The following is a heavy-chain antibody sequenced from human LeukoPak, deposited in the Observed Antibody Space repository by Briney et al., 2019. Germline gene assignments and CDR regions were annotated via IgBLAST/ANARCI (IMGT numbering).Heavy chain of an antibody. V-gene: IGHV1-69*13. D-gene: IGHD3-3*01. CDR3: ARVFTIFGVVNPSYYYYYMDV. J-gene: IGHJ6*03. Sequence: GASVKVSCKASGGTFSSYAISWVRQAPGQGLEWMGGIIPIFGTANYAQKFQGRVTITADESTSTAYMELSSLRSEDTAVYYCARVFTIFGVVNPSYYYYYMDVWGKGTTVTVSS. CDR2: IIPIFGTA. CDR1: GGTFSSYA.